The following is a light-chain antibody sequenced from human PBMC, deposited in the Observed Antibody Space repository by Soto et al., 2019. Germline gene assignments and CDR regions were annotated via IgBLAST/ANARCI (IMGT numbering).Light chain of an antibody. CDR3: QQYVEPRFT. CDR1: QSFSSSY. V-gene: IGKV3-20*01. Sequence: EIVLTQSPDTLSLSPGERATLSCRASQSFSSSYLAWYQQRRGQPPRLLIYGTSKRATGIPDRFSGSGFDKDFTLTISRLDPEDSAVYYCQQYVEPRFTFGQGTRLEIK. CDR2: GTS. J-gene: IGKJ5*01.